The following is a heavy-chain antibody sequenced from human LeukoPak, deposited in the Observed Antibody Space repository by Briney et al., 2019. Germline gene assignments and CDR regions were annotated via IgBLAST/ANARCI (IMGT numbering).Heavy chain of an antibody. CDR1: GFTFSSYA. J-gene: IGHJ4*02. CDR3: AKDSDCSGGSCYIDY. CDR2: ISGSGGST. D-gene: IGHD2-15*01. V-gene: IGHV3-23*01. Sequence: GSLRLSCAASGFTFSSYAMSWVRQAPGKGLEWVSAISGSGGSTYYADSVKGRLTISRDNSKNTLYLQMNSLRAEDTAVYYCAKDSDCSGGSCYIDYWGQGTLVTVSS.